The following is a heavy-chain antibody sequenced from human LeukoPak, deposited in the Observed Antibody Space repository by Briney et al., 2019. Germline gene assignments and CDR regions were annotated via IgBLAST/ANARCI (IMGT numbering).Heavy chain of an antibody. CDR3: ASTPGIDYGDILYFEH. J-gene: IGHJ4*02. CDR1: GGTFRKYG. V-gene: IGHV1-69*01. CDR2: IIPIFAMK. D-gene: IGHD4-17*01. Sequence: ASVKVSCKASGGTFRKYGISWVRQAPGQGLEWMGGIIPIFAMKYLAQKSQGRVTITADESTSTVYMELRSLRSEDTAVYYCASTPGIDYGDILYFEHWGQGTLVTVSS.